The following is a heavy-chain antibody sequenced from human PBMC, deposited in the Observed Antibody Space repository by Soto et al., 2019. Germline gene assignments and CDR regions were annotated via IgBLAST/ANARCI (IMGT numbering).Heavy chain of an antibody. CDR1: GYTFTSYA. CDR2: INAGNGNT. V-gene: IGHV1-3*01. CDR3: ARDLGGWPDY. J-gene: IGHJ4*02. Sequence: QVQLVQSGAEVKKPGASVKVSCKASGYTFTSYARLWVRQPPEQRLEWMGWINAGNGNTKYSQKFQGRVTITRDTSASTAYMELSSLRSEDTAVYYCARDLGGWPDYWGQGTLVTVSS. D-gene: IGHD2-15*01.